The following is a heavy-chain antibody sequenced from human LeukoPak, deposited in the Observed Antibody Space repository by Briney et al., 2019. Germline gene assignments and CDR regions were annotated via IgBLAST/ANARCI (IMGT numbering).Heavy chain of an antibody. Sequence: GASVKVSCKASGYTFTGYYMHWVRQAPGQGLEWMGWINPNSGGTNYAQKFQGRVTMTRDTSISTAYMELSRLRSGDTAVYYCARLDPGSGWYSDAFDIWGQGTMVTVSS. CDR2: INPNSGGT. V-gene: IGHV1-2*02. J-gene: IGHJ3*02. CDR1: GYTFTGYY. CDR3: ARLDPGSGWYSDAFDI. D-gene: IGHD6-19*01.